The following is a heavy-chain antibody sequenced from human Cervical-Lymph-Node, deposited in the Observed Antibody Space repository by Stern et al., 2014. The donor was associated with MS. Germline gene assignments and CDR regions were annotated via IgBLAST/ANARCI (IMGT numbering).Heavy chain of an antibody. Sequence: QLQLQESGPGLVKPSETLSLTCTVSGGSISSYYWSWIRQAPGKGLEWIGYIYYSGSTNYNPSLKSRVTISVDTSKNQFSLKLSSVTAADTAVYYCARGPLSSSWYYWFDPWGQGTLVTVSS. J-gene: IGHJ5*02. CDR1: GGSISSYY. CDR2: IYYSGST. CDR3: ARGPLSSSWYYWFDP. V-gene: IGHV4-59*01. D-gene: IGHD6-13*01.